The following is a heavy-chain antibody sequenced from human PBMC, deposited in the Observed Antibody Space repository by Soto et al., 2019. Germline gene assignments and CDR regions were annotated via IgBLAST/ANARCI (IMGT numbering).Heavy chain of an antibody. CDR1: GGSFSGYY. CDR3: ARQAVLPYYDDSSGYCCVGGHHDGMDV. V-gene: IGHV4-34*01. Sequence: SETLSLTCAVYGGSFSGYYWSWIRQPPGKGLEWIGEINHSGSTNYNPSLKTRGTITVDTSKNQFSLKLSSVTAADKAVYYLARQAVLPYYDDSSGYCCVGGHHDGMDVWGQGTTVTVSS. D-gene: IGHD3-22*01. CDR2: INHSGST. J-gene: IGHJ6*02.